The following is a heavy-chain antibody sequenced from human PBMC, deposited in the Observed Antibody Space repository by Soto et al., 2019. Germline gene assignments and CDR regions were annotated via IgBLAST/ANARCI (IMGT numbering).Heavy chain of an antibody. Sequence: TLSLTLNLSGGPISSGDYYWSWMRQPPGKGLEWIGYIYYSGSTYYNPSLKSRVTISVDTSKNQFSLKLSSVTDADTAVYYCARDAYCYESSGYYGPEVWFDPWGQGTLVTVSS. V-gene: IGHV4-30-4*01. D-gene: IGHD3-22*01. CDR3: ARDAYCYESSGYYGPEVWFDP. CDR2: IYYSGST. J-gene: IGHJ5*02. CDR1: GGPISSGDYY.